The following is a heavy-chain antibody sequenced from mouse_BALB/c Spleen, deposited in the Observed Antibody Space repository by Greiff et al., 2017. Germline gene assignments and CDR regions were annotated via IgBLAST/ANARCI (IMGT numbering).Heavy chain of an antibody. J-gene: IGHJ4*01. V-gene: IGHV3-2*02. Sequence: EVKLQESGPGLVKPSQSLSLTCTVTGYSITSDYAWNWIRQFPGNQLEWMGYISYSGSTSYNPSLKSRISITRDTSKNQFFLQLNSVTTEDTATYYCARGGEPAMDYWGQGTSVTVSS. CDR1: GYSITSDYA. CDR2: ISYSGST. CDR3: ARGGEPAMDY.